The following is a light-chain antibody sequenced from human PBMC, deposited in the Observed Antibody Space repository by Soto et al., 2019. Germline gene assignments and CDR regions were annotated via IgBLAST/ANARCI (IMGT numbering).Light chain of an antibody. CDR3: QKCKVAPFT. Sequence: DIQMTQSPSTLSASVGDRVTITCRASQSISSWLAWYQQKPGKVPELLIYAASTLQSGVPSRFSGSGSGTDFTLTISSLQPEDVATYYCQKCKVAPFTFGGGTKVDIK. CDR2: AAS. J-gene: IGKJ4*01. V-gene: IGKV1-27*01. CDR1: QSISSW.